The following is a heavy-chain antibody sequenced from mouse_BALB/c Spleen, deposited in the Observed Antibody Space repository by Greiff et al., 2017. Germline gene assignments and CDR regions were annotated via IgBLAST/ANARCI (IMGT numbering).Heavy chain of an antibody. V-gene: IGHV5-17*02. CDR2: ISSGSSTI. CDR1: GFTFSSFG. Sequence: DVHLVESGGGLVQPGGSRKLSCAASGFTFSSFGMHWVRQAPEKGLEWVAYISSGSSTIYYADTVKGRFTISRDNPKNTLFLQMTSLRSEDTAMYYCARDYRYDGYYFDYWGQGTTLTVSS. CDR3: ARDYRYDGYYFDY. D-gene: IGHD2-14*01. J-gene: IGHJ2*01.